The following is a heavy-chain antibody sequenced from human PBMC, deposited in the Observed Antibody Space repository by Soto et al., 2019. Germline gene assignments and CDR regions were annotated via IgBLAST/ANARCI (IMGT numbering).Heavy chain of an antibody. J-gene: IGHJ4*02. CDR2: INAGNGNT. CDR3: GGGPGCPDRPGDY. D-gene: IGHD3-16*01. Sequence: QVQLVQSGAEVKKPGASVKVSCKASGYTFTSYAMHWVRQAPGQRLEWMGWINAGNGNTKYSQKFQGRVTHTREPTAGTGHLELSSLRSGGPGGQYLGGGPGCPDRPGDYWGQGTLVTVSS. CDR1: GYTFTSYA. V-gene: IGHV1-3*01.